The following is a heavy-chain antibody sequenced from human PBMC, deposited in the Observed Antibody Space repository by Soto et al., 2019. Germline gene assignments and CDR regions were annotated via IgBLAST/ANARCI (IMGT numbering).Heavy chain of an antibody. CDR1: GFSLSTGGVG. CDR3: ATSQSYYPDSSGYYPYFDY. D-gene: IGHD3-22*01. J-gene: IGHJ4*02. CDR2: IYWDDDK. V-gene: IGHV2-5*02. Sequence: QITLKESGPTLVKPTQTLTLTCTFSGFSLSTGGVGVGWIRQPPGKALEWLALIYWDDDKRYSPSLKSRLTLPQETSKNQVVTTMPNLDPVDTATSSCATSQSYYPDSSGYYPYFDYWGQGPLVTVSS.